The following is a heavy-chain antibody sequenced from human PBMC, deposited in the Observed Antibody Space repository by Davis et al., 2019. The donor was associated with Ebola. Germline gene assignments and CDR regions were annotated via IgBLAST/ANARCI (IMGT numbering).Heavy chain of an antibody. CDR3: TREGGERTFDI. CDR2: ISSSSSYI. J-gene: IGHJ3*02. D-gene: IGHD2-21*01. Sequence: GGSLRLSCAASGFTFSSYSMNWVRQAPGKGLEWVSSISSSSSYIYYADSVKGRFTISRDNSKNTLYLQMNSLRAEDTAMYYCTREGGERTFDIWGQGTLVTVSS. V-gene: IGHV3-21*01. CDR1: GFTFSSYS.